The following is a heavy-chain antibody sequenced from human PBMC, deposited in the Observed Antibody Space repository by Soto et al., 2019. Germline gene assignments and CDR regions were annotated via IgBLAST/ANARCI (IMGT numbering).Heavy chain of an antibody. D-gene: IGHD6-6*01. CDR1: SGSFSGYY. V-gene: IGHV4-34*01. CDR2: ISQSGNT. CDR3: ARAPKVSGSSQTRPDF. J-gene: IGHJ4*02. Sequence: SETLSLTCSIYSGSFSGYYWSWIRQPPGKGLEWIGEISQSGNTNYSPSLKSRVSISIDTSKKQFSLNLASVSAADTAVYYCARAPKVSGSSQTRPDFWGQGTLVTV.